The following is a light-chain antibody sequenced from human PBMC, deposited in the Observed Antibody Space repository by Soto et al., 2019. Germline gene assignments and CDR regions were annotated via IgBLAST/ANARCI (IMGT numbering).Light chain of an antibody. J-gene: IGKJ1*01. CDR3: QQYGGSPTWT. V-gene: IGKV3-20*01. Sequence: EIVLTQSPNTLSLSPGERATLSCRASQSVSSGYLAWYQQKPGQAPRLLIYGASSRATGIPDRSSGSGSGTDFTGTDFTLTISRLEPEDFAVDYCQQYGGSPTWTFGQGTKVEIK. CDR2: GAS. CDR1: QSVSSGY.